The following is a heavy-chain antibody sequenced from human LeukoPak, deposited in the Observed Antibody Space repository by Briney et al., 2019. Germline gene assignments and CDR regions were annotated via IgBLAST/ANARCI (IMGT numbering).Heavy chain of an antibody. V-gene: IGHV1-2*02. Sequence: RASVKVSCKASGYTFTVYYMHWVRQAPGQGLEWMGWINPNSGGTNYAQKVQGRVTMTRDTSISTAYMELSRLRSDDTAVYYCARGDHYYYGSGSYYFDYWGQGTLVTVSS. D-gene: IGHD3-10*01. CDR3: ARGDHYYYGSGSYYFDY. CDR1: GYTFTVYY. CDR2: INPNSGGT. J-gene: IGHJ4*02.